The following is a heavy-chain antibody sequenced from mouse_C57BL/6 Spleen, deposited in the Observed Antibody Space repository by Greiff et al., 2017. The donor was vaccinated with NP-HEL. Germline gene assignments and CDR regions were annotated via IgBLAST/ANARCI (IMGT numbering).Heavy chain of an antibody. D-gene: IGHD2-13*01. V-gene: IGHV5-4*01. CDR1: GFTFSSYA. CDR3: ARDGDHWYFDV. J-gene: IGHJ1*03. CDR2: ISDGGSYT. Sequence: EVHLVESGGGLVKPGGSLKLSCAASGFTFSSYAMSWVRQTPEKRLEWVATISDGGSYTYYPDNVKGRFTISRDNAKNNLYLQMSHLKSEDTAMYYCARDGDHWYFDVWGTGTTVTVSS.